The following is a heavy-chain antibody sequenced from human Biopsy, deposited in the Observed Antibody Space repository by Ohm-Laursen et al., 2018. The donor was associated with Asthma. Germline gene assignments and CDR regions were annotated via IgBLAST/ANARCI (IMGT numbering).Heavy chain of an antibody. V-gene: IGHV1-18*04. CDR3: ARTYFDFLTGQVHDAFAM. Sequence: ASVKVSCKASGYTFINYGISWVRQAPGQGLEWMGWISGYNGNTNYEQKVQGRLTMTTDTSTSTAYMELRSLRSDDTAVYYCARTYFDFLTGQVHDAFAMWGQGTMVTVSS. CDR2: ISGYNGNT. D-gene: IGHD3-9*01. J-gene: IGHJ3*02. CDR1: GYTFINYG.